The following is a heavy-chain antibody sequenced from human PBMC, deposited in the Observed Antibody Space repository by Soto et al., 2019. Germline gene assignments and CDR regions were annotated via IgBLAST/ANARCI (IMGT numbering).Heavy chain of an antibody. CDR1: GGSISSSNW. J-gene: IGHJ6*02. CDR2: IYHSGST. Sequence: PSETLSLTCAVSGGSISSSNWWSWVRQPPGKGLEWIGEIYHSGSTNYNPSLKSRVTISVDKSKNQFSLKLSSVTAADTAVYYCASFRGGDYGDYVSPLYYYYGMDVWGQGTTVTVSS. D-gene: IGHD4-17*01. V-gene: IGHV4-4*02. CDR3: ASFRGGDYGDYVSPLYYYYGMDV.